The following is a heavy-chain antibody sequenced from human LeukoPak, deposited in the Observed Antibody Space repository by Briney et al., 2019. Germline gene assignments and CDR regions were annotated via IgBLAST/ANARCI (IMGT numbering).Heavy chain of an antibody. Sequence: SETLSLTCAVYGGSFSGYYWSWIRQPPGKGLEWIGEINHSGSTNYNPPLKSRVTISVDTSKNQFSLKLSSVTAADTAVYYCARDPYGSGSYYNWGQGTLVTVSS. D-gene: IGHD3-10*01. V-gene: IGHV4-34*01. CDR3: ARDPYGSGSYYN. CDR2: INHSGST. J-gene: IGHJ4*02. CDR1: GGSFSGYY.